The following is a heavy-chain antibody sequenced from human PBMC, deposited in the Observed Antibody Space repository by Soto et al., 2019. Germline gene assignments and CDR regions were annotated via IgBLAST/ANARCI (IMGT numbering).Heavy chain of an antibody. D-gene: IGHD6-19*01. CDR1: AFTFSNFA. V-gene: IGHV3-23*01. J-gene: IGHJ4*02. Sequence: PGGSLRLSCGASAFTFSNFAMSWVRQAPGRGLEWVSGISASGRDIHYADSVKDRFTVSRDNSKNTLYLQMNSLRAEDTAIYYCAKGKTSGWYYFDYWGQGALVTVSS. CDR2: ISASGRDI. CDR3: AKGKTSGWYYFDY.